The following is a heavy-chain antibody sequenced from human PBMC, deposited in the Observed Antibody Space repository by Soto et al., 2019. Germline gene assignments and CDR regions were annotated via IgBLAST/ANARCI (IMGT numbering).Heavy chain of an antibody. J-gene: IGHJ5*02. CDR3: ARGRDSSSWYSGDWFDP. Sequence: ASVKVSCKASGYTFTSYGIRSVRLVPGQGLEWMGWISAYNGNTNYAQKLQGRVTMTTDTSTSTAYMELRSLRSDDTAVYYCARGRDSSSWYSGDWFDPWGQGTLVTVSS. D-gene: IGHD6-13*01. CDR2: ISAYNGNT. V-gene: IGHV1-18*04. CDR1: GYTFTSYG.